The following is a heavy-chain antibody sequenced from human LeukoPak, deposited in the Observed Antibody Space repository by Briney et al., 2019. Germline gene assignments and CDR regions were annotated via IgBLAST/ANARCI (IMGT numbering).Heavy chain of an antibody. CDR1: GFTFSSYA. CDR3: ARGGSSGCSY. V-gene: IGHV3-23*01. Sequence: GGSLRLSCVASGFTFSSYAMSWVRQAPGKGLEWVSAISGSGGSTYYADSVKGRFTISRDNAKNSLYLQMDSLRAEDTAVYYCARGGSSGCSYWGQGTLVTVSS. J-gene: IGHJ4*02. CDR2: ISGSGGST. D-gene: IGHD6-19*01.